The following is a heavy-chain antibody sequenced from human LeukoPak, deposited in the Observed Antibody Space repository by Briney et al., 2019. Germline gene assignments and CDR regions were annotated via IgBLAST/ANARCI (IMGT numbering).Heavy chain of an antibody. CDR3: ARGSSSSRSDALDY. CDR1: GFTVRSNY. D-gene: IGHD2-15*01. J-gene: IGHJ4*02. Sequence: RGGSLRLSCAASGFTVRSNYMSWVRQAPGKGLEWVSVIYSGGSTYYADSVKGRFTISRDNSKNTLYLQMNSLRAEDTAVYYCARGSSSSRSDALDYWGQGTLVTVSS. CDR2: IYSGGST. V-gene: IGHV3-53*01.